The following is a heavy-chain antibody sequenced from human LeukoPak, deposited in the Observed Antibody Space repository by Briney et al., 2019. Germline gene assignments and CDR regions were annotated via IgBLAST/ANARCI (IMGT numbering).Heavy chain of an antibody. Sequence: GGSLRLSCAASGFTFSDYYMSWIRQAPGKGLEWVSFISSSDSTIYYADSMKGRFTISRDNDLQMNSLRAEDTAVYYCARGLGYCSGGSCPRRAFDIWGQGTVVTVSS. V-gene: IGHV3-11*01. CDR3: ARGLGYCSGGSCPRRAFDI. J-gene: IGHJ3*02. CDR2: ISSSDSTI. D-gene: IGHD2-15*01. CDR1: GFTFSDYY.